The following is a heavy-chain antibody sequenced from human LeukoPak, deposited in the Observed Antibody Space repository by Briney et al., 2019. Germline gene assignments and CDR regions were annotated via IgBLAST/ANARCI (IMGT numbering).Heavy chain of an antibody. V-gene: IGHV1-69*05. CDR2: IIPIFGTA. J-gene: IGHJ4*02. D-gene: IGHD3-3*01. Sequence: SVKVSCKASGGAFSSYAISWVRQAPGQGLEWMGRIIPIFGTANYAQKFQGRVTITTDESTSTAYMELSSLRSEDTAVYYCAATYYDFWSGYYRDFDYWGQGTLVTVSS. CDR1: GGAFSSYA. CDR3: AATYYDFWSGYYRDFDY.